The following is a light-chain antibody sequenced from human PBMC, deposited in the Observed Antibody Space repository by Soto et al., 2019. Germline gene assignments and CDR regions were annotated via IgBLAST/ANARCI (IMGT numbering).Light chain of an antibody. CDR3: QQYGSSVYT. V-gene: IGKV3-20*01. CDR1: QSVINSY. J-gene: IGKJ2*01. Sequence: ETVLTQSPGILSLSPGERATLYCRASQSVINSYLAWYQQTPGQAPRLLIYGASTRATATPDRFSGSGSGTDFTLTISRLEPEDSAVYYCQQYGSSVYTFGQGTKLEIK. CDR2: GAS.